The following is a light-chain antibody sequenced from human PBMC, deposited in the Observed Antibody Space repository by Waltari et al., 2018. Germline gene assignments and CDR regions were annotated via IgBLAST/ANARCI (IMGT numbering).Light chain of an antibody. CDR3: CSYAGSTTSSVV. V-gene: IGLV2-23*02. CDR1: SSDVGGYSL. Sequence: QSALTQPASVSGSPGQSITISCTGSSSDVGGYSLVSWYQQHPGKAPKLKIYAVTKRPSGVSHRFSGSKSGNTASLTISGLQTEDEADYYCCSYAGSTTSSVVFGTGTKVIVL. CDR2: AVT. J-gene: IGLJ1*01.